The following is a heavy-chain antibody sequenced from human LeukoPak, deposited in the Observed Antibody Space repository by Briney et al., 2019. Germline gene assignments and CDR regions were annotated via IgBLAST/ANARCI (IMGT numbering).Heavy chain of an antibody. Sequence: PSETLSLTCIVSGGSMSNYYWSWIRQPPGKGLEWIGYIYYSGNTNYNPSLKSRVTISVDTSKNQFSLRLSSVTAADTAVYYCARDAAIAVVPAANGGAFDIWGQGTMVTVSS. CDR2: IYYSGNT. J-gene: IGHJ3*02. CDR1: GGSMSNYY. V-gene: IGHV4-59*12. D-gene: IGHD2-2*01. CDR3: ARDAAIAVVPAANGGAFDI.